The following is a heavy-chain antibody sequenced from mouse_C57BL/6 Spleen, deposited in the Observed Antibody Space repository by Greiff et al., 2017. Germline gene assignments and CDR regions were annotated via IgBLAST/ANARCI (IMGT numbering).Heavy chain of an antibody. CDR1: GFTFSDYG. V-gene: IGHV5-17*01. Sequence: EVMLVESGGGLVKPGGSLKLSCAASGFTFSDYGMHWVRQAPEKGLEWVAYISSGSSTIYYADTVKGRFTISRDNAKNTLFLQMTSLRSEDTAMYDCARRIYYGSGAYAMDYWGQGTSVTVSS. CDR2: ISSGSSTI. D-gene: IGHD2-1*01. J-gene: IGHJ4*01. CDR3: ARRIYYGSGAYAMDY.